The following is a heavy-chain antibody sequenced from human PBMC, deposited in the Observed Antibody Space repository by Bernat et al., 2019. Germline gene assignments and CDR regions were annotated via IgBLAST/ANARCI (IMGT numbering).Heavy chain of an antibody. Sequence: EMQLVESGGGLVQPGGSLRLSCAASGFTFGSYWMHWVRQVPGKGLLWIVRINSDGSVIKYADSVKGRFTISRDNAKNTLYLQMNSLRGEDTAIYYCARDGQLTPYFYYYMDVWGRGTTVTVSS. D-gene: IGHD3-10*01. CDR1: GFTFGSYW. CDR3: ARDGQLTPYFYYYMDV. V-gene: IGHV3-74*03. CDR2: INSDGSVI. J-gene: IGHJ6*03.